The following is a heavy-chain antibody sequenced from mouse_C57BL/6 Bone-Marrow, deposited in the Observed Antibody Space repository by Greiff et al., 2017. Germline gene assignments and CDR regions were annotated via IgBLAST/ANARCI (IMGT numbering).Heavy chain of an antibody. Sequence: VKLKQPGTELVKPGASVKLSCKASGYTFTSYWMHWVKQRPGQGLEWIGNINPSNGGTNYNEKFKSKATLTVDKSSSTAYMQLSSLTSEDSAVYYCAKGGDGYDPYWYFDVWGTGTTVTVSS. CDR1: GYTFTSYW. D-gene: IGHD2-2*01. J-gene: IGHJ1*03. V-gene: IGHV1-53*01. CDR2: INPSNGGT. CDR3: AKGGDGYDPYWYFDV.